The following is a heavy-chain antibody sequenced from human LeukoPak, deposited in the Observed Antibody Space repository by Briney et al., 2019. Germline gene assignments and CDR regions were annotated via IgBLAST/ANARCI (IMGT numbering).Heavy chain of an antibody. Sequence: GESLKISCKGSGYIFTSCSIGWVRQMPGKGLEWMGIIYPSDSDTRYSPSFQDQVTISADKSINTAFLQWSSLKASDNAMYYCARRRVAGARYIRERLYDAFDIWGQGTMVTVSS. V-gene: IGHV5-51*01. CDR3: ARRRVAGARYIRERLYDAFDI. J-gene: IGHJ3*02. CDR1: GYIFTSCS. D-gene: IGHD6-19*01. CDR2: IYPSDSDT.